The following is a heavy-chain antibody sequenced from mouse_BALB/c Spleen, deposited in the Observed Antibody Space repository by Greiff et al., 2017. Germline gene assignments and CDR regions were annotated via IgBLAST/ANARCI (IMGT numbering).Heavy chain of an antibody. J-gene: IGHJ3*01. CDR3: AIYDYDEGFAY. V-gene: IGHV2-9*02. D-gene: IGHD2-4*01. Sequence: VQRVESGPGLVAPSQSLSITCTVSGFSLTSYGVHWVRQPPGKGLEWLGVIWAGGSTNYNSALMSRLSISKDNSKSQVFLKMNSLQTDDTAMYYCAIYDYDEGFAYWGQGTLVTVSA. CDR2: IWAGGST. CDR1: GFSLTSYG.